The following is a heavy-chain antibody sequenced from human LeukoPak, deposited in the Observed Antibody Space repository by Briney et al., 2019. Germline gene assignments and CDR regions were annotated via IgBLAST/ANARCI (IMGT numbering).Heavy chain of an antibody. J-gene: IGHJ4*02. CDR1: GGSFSGYY. V-gene: IGHV4-34*01. CDR2: INHSGST. D-gene: IGHD3-10*01. Sequence: SETLSLTCAVYGGSFSGYYWSWIRQPPGKGLEWIGEINHSGSTNYNPSLMSRVTISVDTSKNQFSLKLSSVTAADTAVYYCARATVRGVIAPLGYWGQGTLVTVSS. CDR3: ARATVRGVIAPLGY.